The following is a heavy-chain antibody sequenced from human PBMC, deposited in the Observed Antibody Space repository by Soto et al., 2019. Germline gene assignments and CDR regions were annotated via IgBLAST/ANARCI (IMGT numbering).Heavy chain of an antibody. CDR2: IIPIFGTA. D-gene: IGHD4-4*01. J-gene: IGHJ6*02. Sequence: GASVKVSCKASGRTFSSYAISWVRQAPGQGLEWMGGIIPIFGTANYAQKFQGRVTITADESTSTAYMELSSLRSEDTAVYYCARDPSSGNDYYYYGMDVWGQGTTVTVSS. V-gene: IGHV1-69*13. CDR3: ARDPSSGNDYYYYGMDV. CDR1: GRTFSSYA.